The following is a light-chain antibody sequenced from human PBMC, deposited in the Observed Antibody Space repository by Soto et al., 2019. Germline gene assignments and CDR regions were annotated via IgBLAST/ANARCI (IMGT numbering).Light chain of an antibody. Sequence: EIVMTQSPATLSVSPGERATLSCRASQSVSSNLAWYQQKPGQAPRLLIYGASTRATGIPARFSGSGSGTXXXXXXXXXXXEXFAVYXCXXYNNWPPLTFGGGTKVEIK. V-gene: IGKV3-15*01. CDR3: XXYNNWPPLT. CDR2: GAS. CDR1: QSVSSN. J-gene: IGKJ4*01.